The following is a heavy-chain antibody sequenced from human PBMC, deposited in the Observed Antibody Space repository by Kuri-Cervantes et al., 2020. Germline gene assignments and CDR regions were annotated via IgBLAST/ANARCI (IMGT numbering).Heavy chain of an antibody. D-gene: IGHD5-12*01. V-gene: IGHV4-38-2*02. J-gene: IGHJ4*02. CDR3: ARDPYHSGYDYPVDN. CDR1: GYSISSGYH. CDR2: IYHSGST. Sequence: SETLSLTCTVSGYSISSGYHWGWIRQSPGKGLEWIGSIYHSGSTNYNPSLKSRVTISVDTSKNQFSLNPSSVTAADTAVYYCARDPYHSGYDYPVDNWGQGTLVTVSS.